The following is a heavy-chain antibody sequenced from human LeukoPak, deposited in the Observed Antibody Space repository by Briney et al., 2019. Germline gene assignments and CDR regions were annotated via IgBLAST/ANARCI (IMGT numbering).Heavy chain of an antibody. CDR3: ARSCSSWYSWFDP. Sequence: GASVKVSCKASGYTFTSYDINWVRQATGQGLEWMGWMNPNSGNTGYAQKFQGRVTMTRNTSISTAYMELSSLRSEDTAVYYCARSCSSWYSWFDPWGQGTLVTVSS. V-gene: IGHV1-8*01. D-gene: IGHD6-13*01. J-gene: IGHJ5*02. CDR1: GYTFTSYD. CDR2: MNPNSGNT.